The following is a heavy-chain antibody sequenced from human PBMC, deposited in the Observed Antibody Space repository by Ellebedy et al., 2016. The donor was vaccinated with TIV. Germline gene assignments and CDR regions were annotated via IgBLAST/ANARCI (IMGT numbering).Heavy chain of an antibody. Sequence: GESLKISXAASGFAFNTFDMSWVRQAPGKGLEYISVIYGGDGSTHYPDSVKGRFTISKDNSKNTLYLQMNSLRVEDTGVYYCARDFGDFPRTAVPYYWGQGTLVTVSS. V-gene: IGHV3-23*01. CDR1: GFAFNTFD. CDR2: IYGGDGST. CDR3: ARDFGDFPRTAVPYY. J-gene: IGHJ4*02. D-gene: IGHD2-21*02.